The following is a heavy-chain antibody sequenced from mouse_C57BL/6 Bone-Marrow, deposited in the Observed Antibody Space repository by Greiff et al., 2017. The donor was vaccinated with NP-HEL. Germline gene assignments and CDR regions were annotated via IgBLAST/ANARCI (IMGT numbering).Heavy chain of an antibody. Sequence: EVKLMESGEGLVKPGGSLKLSCAASGFTFSSYAMSWVRQTPEKRLEWVAYISSGGDYIYYADTVQGRFTISRDNARNTLYLQMSSLKSEDTAMYYCTREGYGFAYWGQGTLVTVSA. CDR2: ISSGGDYI. CDR1: GFTFSSYA. CDR3: TREGYGFAY. D-gene: IGHD3-1*01. V-gene: IGHV5-9-1*02. J-gene: IGHJ3*01.